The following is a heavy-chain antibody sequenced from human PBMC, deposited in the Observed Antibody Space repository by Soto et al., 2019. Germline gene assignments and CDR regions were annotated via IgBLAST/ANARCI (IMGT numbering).Heavy chain of an antibody. D-gene: IGHD2-15*01. CDR3: AKDSCSGGSCYRVYYYYYMDV. V-gene: IGHV3-23*01. Sequence: GGSLRLSCAASGFTFSSYAMSWVRQAPGKGLEWVSAISGSGGSTYYADSVKGRFTISRDNSKNTLYLQMNSLRAEDTAVYYCAKDSCSGGSCYRVYYYYYMDVWGKGTTVTVSS. CDR1: GFTFSSYA. J-gene: IGHJ6*03. CDR2: ISGSGGST.